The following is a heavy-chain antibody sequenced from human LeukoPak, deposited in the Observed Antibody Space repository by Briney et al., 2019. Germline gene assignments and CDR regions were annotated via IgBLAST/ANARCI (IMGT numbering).Heavy chain of an antibody. CDR2: INPNIGTT. Sequence: ASVKVSCEASGYTFTDHTIHWVRQAPGQGLEWMGWINPNIGTTNYAKRFQGRLTLTRDTSTETAFMELSGLTSDDSATYFCARGHYGGNRYFDNWGQGTLVTVSS. D-gene: IGHD4-23*01. V-gene: IGHV1-2*02. J-gene: IGHJ4*02. CDR1: GYTFTDHT. CDR3: ARGHYGGNRYFDN.